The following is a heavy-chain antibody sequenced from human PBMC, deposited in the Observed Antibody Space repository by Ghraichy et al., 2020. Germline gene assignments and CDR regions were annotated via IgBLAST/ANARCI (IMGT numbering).Heavy chain of an antibody. J-gene: IGHJ4*02. V-gene: IGHV1-69*13. CDR3: ASRAGYSSSSAPFDY. CDR1: GGTFSSYA. Sequence: SVKVSCKASGGTFSSYAISWVRQAPGQGLEWMGGIIPIFGTANYAQKFQGRVTITADESTSTAYMELSSLRSEDTAVYYCASRAGYSSSSAPFDYWGQGTLVTVSS. CDR2: IIPIFGTA. D-gene: IGHD6-13*01.